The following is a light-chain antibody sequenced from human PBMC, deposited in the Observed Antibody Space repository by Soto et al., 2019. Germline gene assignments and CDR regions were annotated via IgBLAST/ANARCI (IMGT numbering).Light chain of an antibody. CDR3: LLVYSGPLV. J-gene: IGLJ2*01. CDR1: TGAVTSGHY. CDR2: DTT. Sequence: QAVVTQESSLTVSPGGRVTLTCGSSTGAVTSGHYPYWFQQKPGQAPRALIYDTTNKHSWTPARFSGSLLGGKAALTLSGAQPEDEAEYYCLLVYSGPLVFGGGTKLTVL. V-gene: IGLV7-46*01.